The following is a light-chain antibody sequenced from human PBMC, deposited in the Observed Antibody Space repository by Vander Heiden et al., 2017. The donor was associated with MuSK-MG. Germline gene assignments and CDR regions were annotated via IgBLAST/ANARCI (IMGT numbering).Light chain of an antibody. Sequence: SYVLTQAPSVSVAPGTTARITCGANNIQSKRVHWYPQRPGQAPMAARFYDSDRPAGLPGLFSGSNSGTTATLPISGAGAGDEADYYCHGGDPSSGVVFGGGTKLTVL. J-gene: IGLJ2*01. V-gene: IGLV3-21*04. CDR2: YDS. CDR3: HGGDPSSGVV. CDR1: NIQSKR.